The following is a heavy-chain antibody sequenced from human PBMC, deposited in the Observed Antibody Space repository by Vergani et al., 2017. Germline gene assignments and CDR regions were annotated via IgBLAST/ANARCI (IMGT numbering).Heavy chain of an antibody. CDR1: GYTFTNYY. CDR2: INPKSGGT. D-gene: IGHD6-6*01. CDR3: ARDLLGITARTLEYLQC. J-gene: IGHJ1*01. V-gene: IGHV1-2*02. Sequence: QVQLVQSGAEVKKPGASVSVSCKASGYTFTNYYINWVRQAPGQGLEWMGWINPKSGGTLHSQTFQDRFTMTRDTSITTAYMTLGRLRSDDTAMYYCARDLLGITARTLEYLQCGGQGTPVTVSS.